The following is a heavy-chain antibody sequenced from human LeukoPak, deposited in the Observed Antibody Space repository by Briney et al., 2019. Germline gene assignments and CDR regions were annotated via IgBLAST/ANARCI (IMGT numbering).Heavy chain of an antibody. CDR1: GFTFSSYA. Sequence: GRSLRLSCAASGFTFSSYAMHWVRQAPGKGLHWVAVISYDGTNKYYADSVKGRFTISRDNSKNTLYLQLNSLRPEDTALYYCARDGYCSSTGCSAYFFDSWGQGTLVTVSS. J-gene: IGHJ4*02. V-gene: IGHV3-30-3*01. CDR3: ARDGYCSSTGCSAYFFDS. D-gene: IGHD2-2*03. CDR2: ISYDGTNK.